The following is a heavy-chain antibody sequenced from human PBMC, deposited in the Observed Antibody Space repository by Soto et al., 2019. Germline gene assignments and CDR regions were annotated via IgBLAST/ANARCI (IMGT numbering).Heavy chain of an antibody. CDR1: GGSISSGGYY. Sequence: QVQLQESGPGLVKPSQTLSLTCTVSGGSISSGGYYWSWIRQHPGKGLEWIGFIYYGGSTFYNPSLKSRLTTSVDTSKNQFSLKLSSVTAADAAVYYCARAQNYGSGPYYFDYWGQGTLVTVSS. CDR3: ARAQNYGSGPYYFDY. D-gene: IGHD3-10*01. J-gene: IGHJ4*02. V-gene: IGHV4-31*03. CDR2: IYYGGST.